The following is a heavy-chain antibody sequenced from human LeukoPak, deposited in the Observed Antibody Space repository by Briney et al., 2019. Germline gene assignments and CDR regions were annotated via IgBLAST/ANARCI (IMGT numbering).Heavy chain of an antibody. CDR3: ARDPSGP. CDR1: GGSISSGGYS. CDR2: IYYSGST. D-gene: IGHD6-25*01. J-gene: IGHJ5*02. Sequence: SETLSLTCAVSGGSISSGGYSWSWIRQPPGKGLEWIGSIYYSGSTYYNPSLKSRVTISVDTSKNQFSLKLSSVTAADTAVYYCARDPSGPWGQGTLVTVSS. V-gene: IGHV4-30-2*03.